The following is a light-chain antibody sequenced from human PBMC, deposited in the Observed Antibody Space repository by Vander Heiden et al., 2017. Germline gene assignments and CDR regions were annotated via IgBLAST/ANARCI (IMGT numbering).Light chain of an antibody. CDR1: QSVLYSSNNKNY. Sequence: DIVMTQSPDSLAVSLGERATINCKSSQSVLYSSNNKNYLAWYQQKPGQPPKLLIYWASTRESGVPDRFSGSGSGTDFTLTISSLQAEDVAVYYCRQYYSTPPRLTFGGGTKVEIK. CDR3: RQYYSTPPRLT. V-gene: IGKV4-1*01. J-gene: IGKJ4*01. CDR2: WAS.